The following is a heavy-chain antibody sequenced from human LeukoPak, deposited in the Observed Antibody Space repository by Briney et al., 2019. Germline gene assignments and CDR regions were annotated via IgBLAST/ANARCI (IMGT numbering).Heavy chain of an antibody. CDR2: INHSGST. V-gene: IGHV4-34*01. J-gene: IGHJ3*02. Sequence: SETLSLTCVVYGGSFSGYYWSWIRQPPRQELEWIGEINHSGSTNYNPSLKSRVTISVDTSKNQFSLKLSSVTAADTAVYYCARSLEDAFDIWGQGTVVTVSA. D-gene: IGHD5-24*01. CDR3: ARSLEDAFDI. CDR1: GGSFSGYY.